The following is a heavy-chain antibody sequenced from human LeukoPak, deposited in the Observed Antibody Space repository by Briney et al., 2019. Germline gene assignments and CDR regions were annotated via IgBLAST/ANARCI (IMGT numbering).Heavy chain of an antibody. CDR1: GFTFSPYS. Sequence: GGSLRLSSVASGFTFSPYSMNWVRQAPGKGLEWVSSIGGSSRSIYYADSVKGRFTVSRDNAKNSVHLQMNSLRAEDTAVYYCAREGPEQDFDYWGQGTLVTVSS. D-gene: IGHD1/OR15-1a*01. V-gene: IGHV3-21*01. CDR3: AREGPEQDFDY. J-gene: IGHJ4*02. CDR2: IGGSSRSI.